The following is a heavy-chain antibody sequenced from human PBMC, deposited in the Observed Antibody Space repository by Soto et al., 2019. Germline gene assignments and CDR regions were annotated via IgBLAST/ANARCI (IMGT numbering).Heavy chain of an antibody. D-gene: IGHD3-16*01. CDR3: ARDIIAVIGGEIYYYFGMDV. Sequence: SETLSLTCAVNGGSFREYYWSWLRQPPGKGLEWIGEINQSGTTHYNPSLKRRINISIDTSKNQFSLNLTSVTAADTATYYCARDIIAVIGGEIYYYFGMDVWGQGTTVTVSS. CDR1: GGSFREYY. CDR2: INQSGTT. J-gene: IGHJ6*02. V-gene: IGHV4-34*01.